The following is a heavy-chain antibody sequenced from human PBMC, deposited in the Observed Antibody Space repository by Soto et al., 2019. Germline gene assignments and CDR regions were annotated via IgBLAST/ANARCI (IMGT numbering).Heavy chain of an antibody. V-gene: IGHV4-30-4*01. Sequence: QVQLEESGPGLVQPSQTLSLKCTVSGGSISSAEFYWRWIRQPPGKGLEWFGYISSSGSTFYNPALRSRVTISIGTSESQVSLKLSSVSAADTAVYYCARGRGSGSYHGSGLDSWGQGTLVIVSS. CDR2: ISSSGST. CDR3: ARGRGSGSYHGSGLDS. J-gene: IGHJ4*02. CDR1: GGSISSAEFY. D-gene: IGHD3-10*01.